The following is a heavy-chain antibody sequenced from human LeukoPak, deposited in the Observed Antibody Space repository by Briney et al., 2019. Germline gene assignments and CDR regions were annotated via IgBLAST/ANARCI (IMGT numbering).Heavy chain of an antibody. CDR1: RGTFSSYA. J-gene: IGHJ6*02. D-gene: IGHD2-8*01. Sequence: GASVNVSCMASRGTFSSYAISWVRQAPGQGLEWMGRIIPIFGIANYAQKFQGRVTITADKSTSTAYMELSSLRSEDTAVYYCARAAGGYCTNGVCYYGMDVWGQGTTVTVSS. CDR3: ARAAGGYCTNGVCYYGMDV. CDR2: IIPIFGIA. V-gene: IGHV1-69*04.